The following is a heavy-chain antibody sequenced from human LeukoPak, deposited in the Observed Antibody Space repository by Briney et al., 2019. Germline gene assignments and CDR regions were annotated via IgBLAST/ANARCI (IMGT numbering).Heavy chain of an antibody. Sequence: GGSLRLSCSASGLTFTNAWMNWVRQAPGEGLDWVGRIASKTDGGATDYAAPVKGRFTISRDDSKNTLNLQMNGLKTEDTAVYYCTTGIRGDWGQGTLVTVSS. V-gene: IGHV3-15*07. CDR3: TTGIRGD. CDR1: GLTFTNAW. D-gene: IGHD3-10*01. CDR2: IASKTDGGAT. J-gene: IGHJ4*02.